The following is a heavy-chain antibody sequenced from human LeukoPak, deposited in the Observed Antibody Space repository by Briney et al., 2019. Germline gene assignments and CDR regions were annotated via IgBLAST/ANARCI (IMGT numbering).Heavy chain of an antibody. J-gene: IGHJ4*02. V-gene: IGHV1-2*06. CDR3: ARSMVRGVKDRYYFDY. D-gene: IGHD3-10*01. CDR1: GYTFTGYY. Sequence: ASVKVSCKASGYTFTGYYMHWVRQAPGQGLEWMGRINPNSGGTNYAQKFQGRVTMTRDTSVSTAYMELSRLRSDDTAVYYCARSMVRGVKDRYYFDYWGQGTLVTVSS. CDR2: INPNSGGT.